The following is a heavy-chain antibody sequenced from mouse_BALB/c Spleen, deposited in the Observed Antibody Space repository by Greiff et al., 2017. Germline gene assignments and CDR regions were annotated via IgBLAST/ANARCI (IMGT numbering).Heavy chain of an antibody. CDR2: IYPGSDST. J-gene: IGHJ3*01. CDR3: ASSVYYDYWFAY. V-gene: IGHV1-55*01. CDR1: GYTFTSYW. D-gene: IGHD2-13*01. Sequence: QVQLQQPGAELVKPGTSVKMSCKASGYTFTSYWMHWVKLRPGQGLEWIGDIYPGSDSTNYNEKFKSKATLTVDTSSSTAYMQLSSLTSEDSAVDYCASSVYYDYWFAYWGQGTLVTVSA.